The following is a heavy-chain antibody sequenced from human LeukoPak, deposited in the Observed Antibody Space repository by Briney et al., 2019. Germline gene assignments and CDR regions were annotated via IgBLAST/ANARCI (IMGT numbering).Heavy chain of an antibody. D-gene: IGHD1-20*01. CDR2: IYSSGST. V-gene: IGHV4-61*02. CDR1: GGSISSGSYY. Sequence: SETLSLTCTVSGGSISSGSYYWSWIRQPAGKGLEWIGRIYSSGSTNYKPSLKSRVTISVDTSKNQFYLKLSTVTAADTAVYYCARGLMYKWNPYYYYYYMDVWGKGTTVTVSS. J-gene: IGHJ6*03. CDR3: ARGLMYKWNPYYYYYYMDV.